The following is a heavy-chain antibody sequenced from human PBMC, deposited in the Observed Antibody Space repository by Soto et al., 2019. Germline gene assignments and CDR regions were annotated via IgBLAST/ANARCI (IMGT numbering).Heavy chain of an antibody. J-gene: IGHJ5*02. CDR3: ARARKYYDCEFDP. Sequence: TLSLTCTVSGDSISRGAYYWTWIRQHPVKGLEWIGYISNGGRTYYNPSLKSRLTISLDTSENQFSLKLTSVTAADTAMYYWARARKYYDCEFDPWGQGTLVTVSS. CDR2: ISNGGRT. D-gene: IGHD3-22*01. V-gene: IGHV4-31*03. CDR1: GDSISRGAYY.